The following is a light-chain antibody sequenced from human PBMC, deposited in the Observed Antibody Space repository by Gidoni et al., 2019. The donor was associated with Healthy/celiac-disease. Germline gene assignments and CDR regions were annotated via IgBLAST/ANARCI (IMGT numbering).Light chain of an antibody. J-gene: IGKJ3*01. CDR3: QQSYSTPPTT. CDR2: AAS. CDR1: QSISSY. V-gene: IGKV1-39*01. Sequence: DIQMTQSPSSLSASVGDRATITCRASQSISSYLNWYQQKPGKAPKLLIYAASSLQSGVPSRFSGSGSGTEFTLTISSLQPEDFATYYCQQSYSTPPTTFGPGTKVDIK.